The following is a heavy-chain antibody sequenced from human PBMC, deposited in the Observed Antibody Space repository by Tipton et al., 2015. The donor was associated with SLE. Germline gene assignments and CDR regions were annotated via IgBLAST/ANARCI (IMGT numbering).Heavy chain of an antibody. Sequence: TLSLTCAVYDGSFSDYYWSWIRQPPGRGLEWIGEINHSGSTNHNPSLKSRVTISVDTSKNQFSLKLSSVTAADTAVYYCARGVAGYYYNCYMDAWGKGTSVSVSS. V-gene: IGHV4-34*01. J-gene: IGHJ6*03. CDR1: DGSFSDYY. CDR2: INHSGST. CDR3: ARGVAGYYYNCYMDA. D-gene: IGHD6-13*01.